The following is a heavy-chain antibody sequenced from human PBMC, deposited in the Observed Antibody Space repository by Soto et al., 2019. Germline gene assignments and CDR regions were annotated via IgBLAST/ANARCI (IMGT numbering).Heavy chain of an antibody. Sequence: QVQLQESGPGLVKPSETLSLTCTVSGGSISSYYWSWIRQPPGKGLEWIGYIYYNGSTNYNPSLKSRVTISVDTSKNQFSLKLSSVTAADTAVYYCAREYCSSTSCYVDYWGQGTLVTVSS. J-gene: IGHJ4*02. CDR1: GGSISSYY. CDR2: IYYNGST. CDR3: AREYCSSTSCYVDY. V-gene: IGHV4-59*01. D-gene: IGHD2-2*01.